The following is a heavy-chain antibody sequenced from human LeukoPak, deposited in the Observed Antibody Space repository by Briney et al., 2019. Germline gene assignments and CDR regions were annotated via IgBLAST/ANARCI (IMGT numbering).Heavy chain of an antibody. J-gene: IGHJ6*03. V-gene: IGHV4-39*01. Sequence: PSETLSLTCTVSGGSISSSSYYWGWIRQPPGKGLEWIGSIYYSGSTYYNPSLKSRVTISVDTSKNQFSLKLSSVTAADTAVYHCARQDGGYYYYYYMDVWGIGTTVTVSS. CDR1: GGSISSSSYY. CDR2: IYYSGST. CDR3: ARQDGGYYYYYYMDV.